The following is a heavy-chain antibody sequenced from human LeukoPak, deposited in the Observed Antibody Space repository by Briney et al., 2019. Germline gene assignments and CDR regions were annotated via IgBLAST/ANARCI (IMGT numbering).Heavy chain of an antibody. CDR3: GRNLGSGSDH. D-gene: IGHD3-10*01. J-gene: IGHJ4*02. CDR1: GASVSSDY. CDR2: THYRGDI. Sequence: SETLSLTCSVSGASVSSDYWNWIRQSPGRGLEWIGYTHYRGDINYNPSLKSRLTMSIDASSNQVSLKLSSVTAADAAVYYCGRNLGSGSDHWGQGTLVTVSS. V-gene: IGHV4-59*02.